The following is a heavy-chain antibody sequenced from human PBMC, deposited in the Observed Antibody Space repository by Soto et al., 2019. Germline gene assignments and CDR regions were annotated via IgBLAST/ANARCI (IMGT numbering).Heavy chain of an antibody. CDR2: ISTDDGYT. D-gene: IGHD5-12*01. CDR1: GYTFSKYA. CDR3: ARDRLHSGSDGAS. Sequence: QVQLVQSGAEVKKPGASVKVSCKASGYTFSKYAISWVRQAPGQGGEWMGWISTDDGYTNYARDRVTMTKDSSTNTDYMELRSLRSDDTGIYYCARDRLHSGSDGASWGQGTLVPVSS. V-gene: IGHV1-18*01. J-gene: IGHJ5*02.